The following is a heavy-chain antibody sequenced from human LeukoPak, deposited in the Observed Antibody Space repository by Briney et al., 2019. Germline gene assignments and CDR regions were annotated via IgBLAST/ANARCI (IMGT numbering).Heavy chain of an antibody. CDR2: IIPIFGTA. D-gene: IGHD5-12*01. Sequence: SVKVSCKASGYTFNSNGMNWVRQAPGQGLEWMGLIIPIFGTANYAQKFQGRVTITADESTSTAYMELSSLRSEDTAVYYCARGRGYSFYYYYMDVWGKGTTVTIYS. V-gene: IGHV1-69*13. CDR3: ARGRGYSFYYYYMDV. CDR1: GYTFNSNG. J-gene: IGHJ6*03.